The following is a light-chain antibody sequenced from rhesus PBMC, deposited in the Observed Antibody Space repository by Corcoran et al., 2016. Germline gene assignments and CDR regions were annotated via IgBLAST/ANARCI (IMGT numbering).Light chain of an antibody. V-gene: IGKV1-22*01. CDR1: QSISSW. Sequence: DIQMTQSPSSLSASVGDTVTITCRASQSISSWLAWYQQQPGKAPKLLIYKASSLQSGGPSRFSGRGSGTDFTLTISSLQSEDFATYYCQQYSSSPFTCGPGTKLDIK. CDR2: KAS. J-gene: IGKJ3*01. CDR3: QQYSSSPFT.